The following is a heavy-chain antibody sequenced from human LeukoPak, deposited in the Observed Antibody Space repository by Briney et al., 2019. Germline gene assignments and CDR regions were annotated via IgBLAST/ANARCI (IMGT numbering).Heavy chain of an antibody. Sequence: SETLPLTCAVSADSFSSHYWTWIRQSPGTGLEGIEYISYIGSTNYTPSLKSRVTISIDTSKNQFSLKLRSVTAADTAVYYCARDLVTVTKGFDIWGQGTMVSVPS. D-gene: IGHD4-17*01. CDR3: ARDLVTVTKGFDI. V-gene: IGHV4-59*11. J-gene: IGHJ3*02. CDR1: ADSFSSHY. CDR2: ISYIGST.